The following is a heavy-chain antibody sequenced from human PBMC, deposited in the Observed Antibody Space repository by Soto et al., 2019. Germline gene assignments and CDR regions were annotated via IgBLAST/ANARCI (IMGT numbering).Heavy chain of an antibody. J-gene: IGHJ4*02. V-gene: IGHV1-69*13. CDR1: GGTFSSYA. CDR2: IIPIFGTA. Sequence: SVKVSCKASGGTFSSYAISWVRQAPGQGLEWMGWIIPIFGTANYAQKFQGRVTITADESTSTAYMELSSLRSEDTAVYYCARGPYYYESSGYYYEFDYWGQGTLVTVSS. CDR3: ARGPYYYESSGYYYEFDY. D-gene: IGHD3-22*01.